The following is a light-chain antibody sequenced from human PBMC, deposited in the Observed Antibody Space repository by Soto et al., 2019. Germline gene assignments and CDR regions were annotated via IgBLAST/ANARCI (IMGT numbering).Light chain of an antibody. J-gene: IGKJ4*01. CDR1: QNIRTY. Sequence: EIVLTQSPATLSLSPGERAALSCRASQNIRTYLAWYQHKPGQPPRLLIYDASKRATGIPARFSGSGSGTDFTLTISSLEPEDVAVYYCQQRGTPLPFGGGTKVEIK. V-gene: IGKV3-11*01. CDR2: DAS. CDR3: QQRGTPLP.